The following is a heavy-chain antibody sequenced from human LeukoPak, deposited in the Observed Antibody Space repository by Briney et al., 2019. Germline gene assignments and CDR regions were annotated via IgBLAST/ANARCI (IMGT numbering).Heavy chain of an antibody. CDR1: GGSTSSSNYY. J-gene: IGHJ3*02. Sequence: SETLSLTCTVSGGSTSSSNYYWGWIRQPPGKGLEWIGGIHYSGNTYYNPSLKSRVTISVDTSKNQFSLKLSSVTAADTAVYYCARAGAAAGMGDDAFDIWGQGTMVTVSS. CDR3: ARAGAAAGMGDDAFDI. V-gene: IGHV4-39*07. D-gene: IGHD6-13*01. CDR2: IHYSGNT.